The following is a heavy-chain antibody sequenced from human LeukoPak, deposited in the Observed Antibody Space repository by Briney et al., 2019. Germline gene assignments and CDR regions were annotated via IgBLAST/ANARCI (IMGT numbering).Heavy chain of an antibody. CDR2: ISSSSSYI. CDR3: ARDGIYCSSTNCYFDY. J-gene: IGHJ4*02. V-gene: IGHV3-21*01. CDR1: GFTISSYR. Sequence: GGSLRLYCAASGFTISSYRMNWVRQAPGKELEWVSSISSSSSYIYYVDSVKGRFTISRDNAKNSLYLQMNSLRAEDTAVYYCARDGIYCSSTNCYFDYWGQGTLVTVSS. D-gene: IGHD2-2*01.